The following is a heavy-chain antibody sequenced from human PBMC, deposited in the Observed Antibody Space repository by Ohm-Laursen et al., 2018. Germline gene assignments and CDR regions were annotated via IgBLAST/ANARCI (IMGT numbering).Heavy chain of an antibody. V-gene: IGHV1-46*02. Sequence: GASVKVSCKASGYSFNSNHMQWLRQAPGQGLEWMGIIKSTDDTRTYAQKFQGRVTVTKDRSTSTVYMELSSLRSDDTAVYYCARDFEWATDVWGQGTLVTVSS. J-gene: IGHJ6*02. CDR1: GYSFNSNH. CDR2: IKSTDDTR. CDR3: ARDFEWATDV. D-gene: IGHD3-3*01.